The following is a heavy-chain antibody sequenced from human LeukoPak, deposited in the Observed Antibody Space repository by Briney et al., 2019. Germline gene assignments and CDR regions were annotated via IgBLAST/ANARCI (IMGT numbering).Heavy chain of an antibody. CDR2: IRYDGSNK. Sequence: GGSLRLSCAASGFTFSSYGMHWVRQAPGKGLEWVAFIRYDGSNKYYADSVKGRFTVSRDNSKNTLYLQMNSLRAEDTAVYYCARESVAVAGNSWFDPWGQGSLVTVSS. J-gene: IGHJ5*02. CDR1: GFTFSSYG. CDR3: ARESVAVAGNSWFDP. D-gene: IGHD6-19*01. V-gene: IGHV3-30*02.